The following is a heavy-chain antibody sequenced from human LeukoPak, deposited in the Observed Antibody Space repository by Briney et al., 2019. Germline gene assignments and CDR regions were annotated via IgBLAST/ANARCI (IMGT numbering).Heavy chain of an antibody. D-gene: IGHD1-26*01. CDR2: IYYSGST. CDR3: ARFSRWGFYFDY. CDR1: GGSISSSSYY. V-gene: IGHV4-39*07. J-gene: IGHJ4*02. Sequence: SETLSLTCTVSGGSISSSSYYWGWIRQPPGKGLEWIGSIYYSGSTYYNPSLKSRVTISVDTSKNQFSLKLSSVTAADTAVYYCARFSRWGFYFDYWGQGTLVTVSS.